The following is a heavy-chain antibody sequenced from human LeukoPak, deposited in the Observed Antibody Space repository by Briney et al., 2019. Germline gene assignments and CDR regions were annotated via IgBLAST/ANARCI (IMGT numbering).Heavy chain of an antibody. J-gene: IGHJ4*02. V-gene: IGHV4-34*01. CDR1: GGSFSGYY. Sequence: SETLSLTCAVYGGSFSGYYWGWIRQPPGKGLEWIGEINHSGSTNYNPSLKSRVTISVDTSKNQFSLKLSSVTAADTAVYYCARGYCSSTSCYYIDYWGQGTLVTVSS. CDR3: ARGYCSSTSCYYIDY. D-gene: IGHD2-2*01. CDR2: INHSGST.